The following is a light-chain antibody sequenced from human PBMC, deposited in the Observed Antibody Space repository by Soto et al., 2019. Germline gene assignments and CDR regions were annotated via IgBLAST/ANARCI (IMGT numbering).Light chain of an antibody. CDR3: SSHTSGSTRV. CDR1: SSDVGGYDY. Sequence: QSVLTQPASVSGAPGQSIAISRTGTSSDVGGYDYVSWYQQQPDKAPKLMIYEVTKRPSGVSNRFSGSKSGNTASLTISGLQSEDEADYYCSSHTSGSTRVFGTGTKVTV. CDR2: EVT. V-gene: IGLV2-14*01. J-gene: IGLJ1*01.